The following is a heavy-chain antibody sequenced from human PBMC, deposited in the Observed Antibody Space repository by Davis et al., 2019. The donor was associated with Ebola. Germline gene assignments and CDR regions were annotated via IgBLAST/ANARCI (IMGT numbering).Heavy chain of an antibody. CDR2: IYHSGST. D-gene: IGHD3-9*01. CDR3: ARGNYDILTGYFDY. V-gene: IGHV4-30-2*01. Sequence: SETLSLTCAVSGGSISSGGYSWSWIRQPPGKGLEWIGYIYHSGSTYYNPSLKSRVTISVDTSKNQFSLKLSSVTAADTAVYYCARGNYDILTGYFDYWGQGTLVTVSS. J-gene: IGHJ4*02. CDR1: GGSISSGGYS.